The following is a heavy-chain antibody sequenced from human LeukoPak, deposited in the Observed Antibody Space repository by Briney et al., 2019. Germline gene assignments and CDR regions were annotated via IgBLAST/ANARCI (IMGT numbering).Heavy chain of an antibody. D-gene: IGHD2-21*02. CDR3: AKDPPDIVVVTAPSHS. J-gene: IGHJ4*02. CDR1: GFTFSSYA. CDR2: ISGSGGST. V-gene: IGHV3-23*01. Sequence: QTGGSLRLSCAASGFTFSSYAMSWVRQAPGMGLEWVSAISGSGGSTYYAESVKGRFTISRDNSKNTLYLHMHSLAAEDTAVYYCAKDPPDIVVVTAPSHSWGQGTLVTVSS.